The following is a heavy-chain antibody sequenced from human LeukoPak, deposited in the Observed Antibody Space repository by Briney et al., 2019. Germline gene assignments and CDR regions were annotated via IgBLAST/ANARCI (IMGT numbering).Heavy chain of an antibody. J-gene: IGHJ4*02. CDR3: ARHPYDILTGPSFDY. CDR2: INRDGRST. D-gene: IGHD3-9*01. CDR1: GFTFSSDW. Sequence: PGGSPRLSCAASGFTFSSDWMHWVRQAPGKGLVWVSRINRDGRSTTYADSVKGRFTISRDNAKNTLYLQMNSLRAEDTAVYYCARHPYDILTGPSFDYWGQGTLVTVSS. V-gene: IGHV3-74*01.